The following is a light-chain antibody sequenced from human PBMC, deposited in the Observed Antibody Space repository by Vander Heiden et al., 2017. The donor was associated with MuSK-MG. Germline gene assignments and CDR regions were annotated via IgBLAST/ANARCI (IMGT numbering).Light chain of an antibody. Sequence: EIVMTQSPATLSVSPGETATLSCRASQSVSSNLAWYQQKPGQAPRLLIYGASTRATGFPARFSGSGSGTDFTLTISSLQSEDSAVYYCQQYKNWPRTFGQGTRVDIK. V-gene: IGKV3-15*01. CDR1: QSVSSN. J-gene: IGKJ1*01. CDR3: QQYKNWPRT. CDR2: GAS.